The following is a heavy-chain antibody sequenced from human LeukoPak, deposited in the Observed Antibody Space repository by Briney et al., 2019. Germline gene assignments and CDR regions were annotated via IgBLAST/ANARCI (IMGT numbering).Heavy chain of an antibody. V-gene: IGHV7-4-1*02. D-gene: IGHD3-16*01. CDR3: ARDRGGVEGDAFDI. CDR2: INTYTGNP. J-gene: IGHJ3*02. Sequence: ASVTVSCKASGYTFTSYAMNWVRQAPGQGLEWMGWINTYTGNPTYAQGFTGRFVFSLDTSVSTAYLQISSLKAEDTAVYYCARDRGGVEGDAFDIWGQGTMVTVSS. CDR1: GYTFTSYA.